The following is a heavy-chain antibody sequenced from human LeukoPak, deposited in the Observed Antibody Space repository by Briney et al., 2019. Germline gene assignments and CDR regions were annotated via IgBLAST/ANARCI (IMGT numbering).Heavy chain of an antibody. CDR3: ASKYYDFWSGARESFDY. CDR1: GGSFSGYY. D-gene: IGHD3-3*01. CDR2: INHSGST. V-gene: IGHV4-34*01. Sequence: PSETLSLTCAVYGGSFSGYYWNWIRQPPGKGLEWIGEINHSGSTRDNPSLKSRVTISVDTSKNQFSLKLSSVTAAGTAVYYCASKYYDFWSGARESFDYWGQGTLVTVSS. J-gene: IGHJ4*02.